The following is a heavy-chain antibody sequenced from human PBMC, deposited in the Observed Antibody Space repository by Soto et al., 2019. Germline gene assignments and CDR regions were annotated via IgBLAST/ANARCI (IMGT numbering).Heavy chain of an antibody. J-gene: IGHJ6*03. V-gene: IGHV1-3*01. D-gene: IGHD3-10*01. Sequence: QVQLVQSGAEVKKPGASVKVSCKASGYTFTSYAMHWVRQAPGHRLEWMGWINAGNGNTKYSQKFQGRVTITRDTSASTAYVELSSLRSEDTAVYYCARAPLWFGEGHYYYYYMDVWGKGTTVTVSS. CDR1: GYTFTSYA. CDR2: INAGNGNT. CDR3: ARAPLWFGEGHYYYYYMDV.